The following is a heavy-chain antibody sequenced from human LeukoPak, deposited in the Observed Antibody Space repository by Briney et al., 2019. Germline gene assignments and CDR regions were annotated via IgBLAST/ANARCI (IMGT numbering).Heavy chain of an antibody. CDR2: ISSSSSTI. V-gene: IGHV3-48*01. J-gene: IGHJ3*02. Sequence: PGGSLRLSCAASRFSFSNYAMNWVRQAPGKGLEWVSYISSSSSTIYYADSVKGRFTISRDNAKNSLYLQMNSLRAEDTAVYYCARVMFGEQWLVDAFDIWGQGTMVTVSS. CDR1: RFSFSNYA. CDR3: ARVMFGEQWLVDAFDI. D-gene: IGHD6-19*01.